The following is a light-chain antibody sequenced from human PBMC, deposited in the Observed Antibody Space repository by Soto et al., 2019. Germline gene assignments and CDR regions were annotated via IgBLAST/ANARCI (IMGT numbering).Light chain of an antibody. CDR3: LHFTSESYP. CDR1: QSIRSW. Sequence: EVNQCRSLLSASEGKRDTITCRASQSIRSWLAWYQQKPAKAPKLLLYAPSTLQSGVPSRFSGSVSVTEFTLTIGIGLRARHSSYNGLHFTSESYPFGEGTKVDI. V-gene: IGKV1-5*01. J-gene: IGKJ2*01. CDR2: APS.